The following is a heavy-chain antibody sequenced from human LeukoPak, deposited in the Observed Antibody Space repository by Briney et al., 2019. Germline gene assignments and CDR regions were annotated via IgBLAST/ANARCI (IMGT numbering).Heavy chain of an antibody. CDR1: GGSISSSSYY. CDR3: ARQDTRYSYGH. V-gene: IGHV4-39*01. D-gene: IGHD5-18*01. J-gene: IGHJ4*02. Sequence: PSETLSLTCTVSGGSISSSSYYWGWIRPPPGKGLEWIGSIYYSGSTYYNPSLKSRVTISVDTSKNQFSLKLSSVTAADTAVYYCARQDTRYSYGHWGQGTLVTVSS. CDR2: IYYSGST.